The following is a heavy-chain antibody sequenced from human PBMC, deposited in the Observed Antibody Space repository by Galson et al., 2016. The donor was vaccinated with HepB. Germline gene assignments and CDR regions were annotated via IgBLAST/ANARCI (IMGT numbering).Heavy chain of an antibody. CDR1: GYTFISYG. D-gene: IGHD3-3*01. V-gene: IGHV1-18*01. J-gene: IGHJ6*02. CDR2: ISPFDGNT. Sequence: SVKVSCKASGYTFISYGISWVRQAPGQGLECMGWISPFDGNTHSAQKLQGRVTMTTDTSTSTAYMELRNLRSDDTAVYYCARDLRYDFWSGYAGLYHYYGMDVWGQGTTVTVSS. CDR3: ARDLRYDFWSGYAGLYHYYGMDV.